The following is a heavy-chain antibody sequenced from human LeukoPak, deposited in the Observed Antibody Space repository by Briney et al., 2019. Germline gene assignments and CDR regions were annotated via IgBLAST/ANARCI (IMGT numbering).Heavy chain of an antibody. CDR3: ATGRGNWFDP. Sequence: ASLKYACKASRHTFTDYYVDWVQRAPGKGLEWMGRVDPEDGETIYAEKFQGRVTITADTSTDTAYMELSSLRSEDTAVYYCATGRGNWFDPWGQGTLVTVSS. CDR2: VDPEDGET. V-gene: IGHV1-69-2*01. D-gene: IGHD3-16*01. CDR1: RHTFTDYY. J-gene: IGHJ5*02.